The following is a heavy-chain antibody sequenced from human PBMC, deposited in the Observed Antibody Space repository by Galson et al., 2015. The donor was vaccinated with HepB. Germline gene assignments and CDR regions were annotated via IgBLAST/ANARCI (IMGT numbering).Heavy chain of an antibody. V-gene: IGHV3-30*04. CDR3: ARGRMVRGLSLRYDAVDI. D-gene: IGHD3-10*01. CDR2: ISFDGFNK. CDR1: GFTFSSYA. Sequence: SLRLSCAGSGFTFSSYAMHWVRQAPGKGLEWVAVISFDGFNKYYADSVKGRFPISRDNSKNTLYLQMNSLSAEDTAVYYCARGRMVRGLSLRYDAVDIWGQGTMVTVSS. J-gene: IGHJ3*02.